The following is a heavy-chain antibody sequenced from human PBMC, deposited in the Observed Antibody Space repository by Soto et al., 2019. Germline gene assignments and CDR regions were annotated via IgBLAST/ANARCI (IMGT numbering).Heavy chain of an antibody. V-gene: IGHV3-48*03. CDR3: ARYGAFWFQYGMDV. CDR2: ISSSGSTI. Sequence: GGSLRLSCAASGFTFSSYEMNWVRQAPGKGLEWVSYISSSGSTIYYADSVKGRFTISRDNAKNSLYLQMNSLRAEDTAVYYCARYGAFWFQYGMDVWGQGTTVTVSS. CDR1: GFTFSSYE. D-gene: IGHD3-3*01. J-gene: IGHJ6*02.